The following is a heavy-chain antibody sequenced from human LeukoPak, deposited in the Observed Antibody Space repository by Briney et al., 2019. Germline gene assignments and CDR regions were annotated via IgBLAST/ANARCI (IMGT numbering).Heavy chain of an antibody. CDR3: ARVRRSRLAELDY. CDR2: VYYSGRT. D-gene: IGHD3-16*01. J-gene: IGHJ4*02. V-gene: IGHV4-59*08. Sequence: PSETLSLTCTVSGGSISTYYWNWIRQPPGKGLEWIGYVYYSGRTNYNPSLKSRVTISIDTSKNQFSLKLRSVTATDTAVYYCARVRRSRLAELDYWGQGTLVTVSS. CDR1: GGSISTYY.